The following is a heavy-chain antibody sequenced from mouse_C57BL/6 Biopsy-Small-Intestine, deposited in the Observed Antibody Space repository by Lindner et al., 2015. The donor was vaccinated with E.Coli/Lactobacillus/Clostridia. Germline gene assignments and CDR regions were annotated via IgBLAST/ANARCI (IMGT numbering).Heavy chain of an antibody. CDR2: ISSGSNFI. J-gene: IGHJ1*03. Sequence: VQLQESGGGLVKPGGPLKLSCAASGFTFSDFGMHWVRQAPEKGLEWVAYISSGSNFIYYADTVKGRFTISRDNGKKTLFLQMTSLRSEDTAMYYCARRGITTVVGHWYFDFWGTGTTVTVSS. CDR1: GFTFSDFG. D-gene: IGHD1-1*01. V-gene: IGHV5-17*01. CDR3: ARRGITTVVGHWYFDF.